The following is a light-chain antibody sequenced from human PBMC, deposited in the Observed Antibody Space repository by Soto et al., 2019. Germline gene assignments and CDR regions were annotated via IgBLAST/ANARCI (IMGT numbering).Light chain of an antibody. CDR1: SSDVGAYKY. CDR3: SSYTTTTAWV. V-gene: IGLV2-14*01. CDR2: EVS. J-gene: IGLJ3*02. Sequence: QSALTQPASVSGSPGQSITISCTGSSSDVGAYKYVSWFQQHPGKAPKLIIYEVSNRPSGVSDRFSGSKSGNTDSLTISGLQAEDEADYHCSSYTTTTAWVFGGGTKVTVL.